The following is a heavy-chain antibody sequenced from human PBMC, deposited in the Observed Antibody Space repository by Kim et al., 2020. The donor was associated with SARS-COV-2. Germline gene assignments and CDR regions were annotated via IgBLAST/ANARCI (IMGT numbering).Heavy chain of an antibody. CDR2: TSDSGTT. V-gene: IGHV4-59*08. CDR3: ARLPPYSSSWYAWFDP. J-gene: IGHJ5*02. Sequence: SETLSLTCTVSGGSISAYYWTWIRQPPGKGLEWIGYTSDSGTTHYNPSLKSRVTISVDTSRSPFSLNLGSLTVADTATYYCARLPPYSSSWYAWFDPWGQGILVTVS. D-gene: IGHD6-13*01. CDR1: GGSISAYY.